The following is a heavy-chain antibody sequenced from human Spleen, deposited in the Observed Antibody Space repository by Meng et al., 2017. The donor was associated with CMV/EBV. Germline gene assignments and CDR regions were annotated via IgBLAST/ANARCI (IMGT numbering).Heavy chain of an antibody. CDR2: INHRGGT. CDR1: GGSFRSYY. Sequence: VYGGSFRSYYWSWVRQPPGEGLEWIEEINHRGGTNCNPSLGKQVAISVDTSENRFSLKLSSVTAADTTVCYCASKYLLSIVADWFDPWGQGTLVTVSS. J-gene: IGHJ5*02. D-gene: IGHD2-15*01. V-gene: IGHV4-34*01. CDR3: ASKYLLSIVADWFDP.